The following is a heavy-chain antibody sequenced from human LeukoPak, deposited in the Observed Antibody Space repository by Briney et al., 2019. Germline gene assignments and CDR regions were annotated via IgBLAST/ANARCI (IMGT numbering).Heavy chain of an antibody. J-gene: IGHJ4*02. D-gene: IGHD2-15*01. CDR3: ARVWSWSDFDY. CDR2: INPNSGGT. V-gene: IGHV1-2*02. Sequence: ASVKLSCKPSGYTFTGYYMHCVRQAPGPGLEWMGWINPNSGGTNYAQKFQGRVTMTRDTSISTAYMELSRLRSDDTAVYYCARVWSWSDFDYWGQGTLVTVSS. CDR1: GYTFTGYY.